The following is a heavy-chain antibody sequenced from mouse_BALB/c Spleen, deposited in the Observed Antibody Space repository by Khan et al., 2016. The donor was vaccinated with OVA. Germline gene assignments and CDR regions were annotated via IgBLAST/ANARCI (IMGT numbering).Heavy chain of an antibody. CDR2: ISTYYGDV. CDR1: GYTFTDFT. Sequence: QVQLKQSGAELVRPGVSVKISCKGSGYTFTDFTMHWVKQSHAKSLEWIGVISTYYGDVTYNQKFKGKATMTVDKSSSTAYMELARLTSEDSAIFICERGGGENRVAYWGQGTLVTVAA. D-gene: IGHD2-14*01. V-gene: IGHV1S137*01. J-gene: IGHJ3*01. CDR3: ERGGGENRVAY.